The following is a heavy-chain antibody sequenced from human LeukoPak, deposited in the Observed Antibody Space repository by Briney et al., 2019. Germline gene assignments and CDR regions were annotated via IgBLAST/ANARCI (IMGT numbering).Heavy chain of an antibody. CDR3: ARDRPYCITSSCSQRGLDY. Sequence: SQTLSLTCTVSGGSSSSGGYYWSWIRQPPVKGLEWIGYIYHSGSTYYNPSLKSRVTISVDTSKNQFSLKLSSVSAADTAVYYCARDRPYCITSSCSQRGLDYWGQGTLVTVSS. V-gene: IGHV4-30-2*01. CDR2: IYHSGST. CDR1: GGSSSSGGYY. J-gene: IGHJ4*02. D-gene: IGHD2-2*01.